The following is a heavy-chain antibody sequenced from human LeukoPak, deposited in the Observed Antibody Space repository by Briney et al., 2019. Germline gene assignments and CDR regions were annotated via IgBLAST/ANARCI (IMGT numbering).Heavy chain of an antibody. CDR2: INGDGSST. D-gene: IGHD2-2*02. CDR1: GFTFSSYW. Sequence: PGGSLRLSCSASGFTFSSYWMHWVRQVPGKGLVWVSRINGDGSSTSYADSVKGRFTISRDNAKNTLYLQMNSLRAEDTAVYYCARGYCSSSSCYRGAWFDPWGQGTLVAVSS. V-gene: IGHV3-74*01. J-gene: IGHJ5*02. CDR3: ARGYCSSSSCYRGAWFDP.